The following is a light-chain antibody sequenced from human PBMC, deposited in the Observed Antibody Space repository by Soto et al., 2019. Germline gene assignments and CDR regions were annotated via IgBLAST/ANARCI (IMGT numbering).Light chain of an antibody. CDR3: AAWDDSLNGYV. J-gene: IGLJ1*01. V-gene: IGLV1-44*01. CDR1: SSNIGSNT. CDR2: SNN. Sequence: QSVLTQPPSASGTHGQRVTISCSGSSSNIGSNTVNWYQQLPGTAPKLLIYSNNQRPSGVPDRFSGSKSGTSASLAISGLQSDDEADYYCAAWDDSLNGYVFGTGTQLTVL.